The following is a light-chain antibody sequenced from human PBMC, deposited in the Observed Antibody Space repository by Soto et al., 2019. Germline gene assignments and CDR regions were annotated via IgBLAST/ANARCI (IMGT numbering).Light chain of an antibody. V-gene: IGLV2-14*01. CDR1: SSDVGGYNY. CDR3: SSYAGSSNWV. J-gene: IGLJ3*02. CDR2: EVS. Sequence: QSALTQPASVSGSPGQSITISCTGTSSDVGGYNYVSWYQQHPGKAPKLMIYEVSNRPSGVSNRYSGSKSGNTAFLTVSGLQADDEAVYYCSSYAGSSNWVFGGGTKLTVL.